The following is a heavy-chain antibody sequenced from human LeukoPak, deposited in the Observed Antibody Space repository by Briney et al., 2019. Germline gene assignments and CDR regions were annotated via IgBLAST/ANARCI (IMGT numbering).Heavy chain of an antibody. Sequence: PGGSLRLSCVGSGLSVRDFEMNWVRQAPGKGLEWVAHIRADGMTKWYADSVRGRFNIARDNARNSLFLQMNSLRAEDTATYYCSRRFRDWGQGILVTVSS. CDR2: IRADGMTK. CDR3: SRRFRD. CDR1: GLSVRDFE. D-gene: IGHD5-24*01. V-gene: IGHV3-48*03. J-gene: IGHJ4*02.